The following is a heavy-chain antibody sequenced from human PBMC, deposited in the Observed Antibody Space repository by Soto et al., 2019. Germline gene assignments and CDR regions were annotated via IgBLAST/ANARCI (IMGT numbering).Heavy chain of an antibody. CDR2: IYWDDDK. V-gene: IGHV2-5*02. D-gene: IGHD6-25*01. CDR3: AHRQRTVYVDY. CDR1: GFSLSTSGVG. J-gene: IGHJ4*02. Sequence: QITLKESGPTLVKPTQTLTLTCTFSGFSLSTSGVGVGWIRQPPGKALEWLALIYWDDDKRYSPSLKSRLTIPQHPSKNEVVPPRPTTHPVDPATYYWAHRQRTVYVDYRGQGTLVTVAS.